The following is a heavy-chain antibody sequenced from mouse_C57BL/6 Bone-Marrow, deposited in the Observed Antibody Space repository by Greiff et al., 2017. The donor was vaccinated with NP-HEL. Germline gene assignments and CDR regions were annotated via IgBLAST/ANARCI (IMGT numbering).Heavy chain of an antibody. CDR3: TTREGGFAY. CDR1: GFNIKDDY. J-gene: IGHJ3*01. Sequence: EVQLQQSGAELVRPGASVKLSCTASGFNIKDDYMHWVKQRPEQGLEWIGWIDPENGDTEYASKVQGKATITADTSSNTAYLQLSSLTSEDTAVYYCTTREGGFAYWGQGTLVTVSA. CDR2: IDPENGDT. V-gene: IGHV14-4*01.